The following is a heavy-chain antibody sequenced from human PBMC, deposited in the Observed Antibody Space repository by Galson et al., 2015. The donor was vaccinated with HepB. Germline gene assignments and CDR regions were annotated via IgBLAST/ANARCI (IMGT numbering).Heavy chain of an antibody. J-gene: IGHJ5*02. Sequence: QSGAEVKKPGESLKISCKGSGYSFTSYWIGWVRQMPGKGLEWMGIIYPGDSDTRYSPSFQGQVTISADKSISTAYLQWSSLKASDTAMYYCARGVDVVVPAATFWFDPWGQGTLVTVSS. CDR3: ARGVDVVVPAATFWFDP. V-gene: IGHV5-51*01. CDR1: GYSFTSYW. D-gene: IGHD2-2*01. CDR2: IYPGDSDT.